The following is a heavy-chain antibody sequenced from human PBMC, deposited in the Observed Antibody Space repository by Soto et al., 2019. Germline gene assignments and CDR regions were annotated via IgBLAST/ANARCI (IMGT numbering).Heavy chain of an antibody. CDR2: ISSRGSTI. V-gene: IGHV3-11*01. D-gene: IGHD4-17*01. CDR1: GFTFSDYY. CDR3: ARYDYGGPFDY. J-gene: IGHJ4*02. Sequence: PGGSLRLSCAASGFTFSDYYMSWIRQAPGKGLERVSYISSRGSTIYYADSVKGRFTISRDNAKNSLYLQMNSLSAEDPLVYYCARYDYGGPFDYWGQGTLVTVSS.